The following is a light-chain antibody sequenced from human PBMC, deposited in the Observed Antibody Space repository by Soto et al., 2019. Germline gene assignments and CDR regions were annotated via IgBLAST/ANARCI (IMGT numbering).Light chain of an antibody. CDR2: VAS. CDR3: QQSYRSPPT. V-gene: IGKV1-39*01. Sequence: DIQMTHSPSSLSASVGDRVTITCRASQRISSKLNWYQQKPGEVPKLLIYVASRLQTGVPSRFSGSGSGTDFTLTISRRKPEDFATYDCQQSYRSPPTFGQGTKV. CDR1: QRISSK. J-gene: IGKJ1*01.